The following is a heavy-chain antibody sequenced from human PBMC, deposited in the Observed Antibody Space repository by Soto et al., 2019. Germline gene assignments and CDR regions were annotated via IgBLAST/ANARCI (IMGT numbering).Heavy chain of an antibody. CDR3: AKVEGLITIFGVVIRSGGYFDN. CDR1: GFPFSSYA. J-gene: IGHJ4*02. Sequence: EVHLLESGGGLVQPGGSLRLSCAASGFPFSSYAMNWVRQAPGKGLEWVSAISGSGGTTYYADSAKGRFTLSRDNSKNTLYLQMNSLRAEDTAVYYCAKVEGLITIFGVVIRSGGYFDNWGQGTLVTVSS. V-gene: IGHV3-23*01. CDR2: ISGSGGTT. D-gene: IGHD3-3*01.